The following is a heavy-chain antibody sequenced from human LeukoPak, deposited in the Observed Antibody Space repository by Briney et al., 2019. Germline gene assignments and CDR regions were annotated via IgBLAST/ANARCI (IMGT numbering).Heavy chain of an antibody. D-gene: IGHD3-10*01. V-gene: IGHV4-34*01. CDR3: ARGVGWFGELSHDY. CDR1: GGSFSGYY. CDR2: INHSGST. J-gene: IGHJ4*02. Sequence: SETLSLTCAVYGGSFSGYYWSWIRQPPGKGLEWIGEINHSGSTNYNPSLKSRVTISVDTSKNQFSLKLSSVTAADTAVYYCARGVGWFGELSHDYWGQGTLVTVSS.